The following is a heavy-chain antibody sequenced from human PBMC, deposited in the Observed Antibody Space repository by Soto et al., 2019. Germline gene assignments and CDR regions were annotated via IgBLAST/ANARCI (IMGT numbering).Heavy chain of an antibody. Sequence: QLQLQESGPGLVKPSETLSLTCTVSGGSMSSSTYYWGWIRQPPGKGLEWIGSIYYSGSTYYNPSLKSRVTISVDTSNNHFSLRLSSVTAADTAVYYCARLRYSSSWWYFDLWGRGTLVTVSS. J-gene: IGHJ2*01. CDR2: IYYSGST. CDR1: GGSMSSSTYY. CDR3: ARLRYSSSWWYFDL. V-gene: IGHV4-39*02. D-gene: IGHD6-13*01.